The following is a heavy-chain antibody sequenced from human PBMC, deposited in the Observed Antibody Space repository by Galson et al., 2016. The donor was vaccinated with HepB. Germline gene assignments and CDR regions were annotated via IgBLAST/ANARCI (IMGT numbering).Heavy chain of an antibody. CDR3: ARDRSRFSSGYYTGARDVFAI. CDR1: GFSISTYT. CDR2: ISSSAYV. V-gene: IGHV3-21*01. D-gene: IGHD3-3*01. J-gene: IGHJ3*02. Sequence: SLRLSCAASGFSISTYTMNWVRQAPGKGLEWISYISSSAYVDYADSVKGRFTISRENAKNSLYLQMNSLRAEDTAVYYCARDRSRFSSGYYTGARDVFAIWGKGTVVTVSS.